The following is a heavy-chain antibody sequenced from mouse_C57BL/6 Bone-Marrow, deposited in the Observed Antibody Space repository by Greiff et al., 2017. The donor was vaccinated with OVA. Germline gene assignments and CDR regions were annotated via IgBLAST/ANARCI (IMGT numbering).Heavy chain of an antibody. CDR1: GFTFSDAW. CDR3: TRHYDFAY. J-gene: IGHJ3*01. Sequence: EVQLQESGGGLVQPGGSMKLSCAASGFTFSDAWMDWVRQSPEKGLEWVAEIRNKANNLATYNAESVKGRFTISRDDSKSSVYLQMNSLRAEDTGIYYCTRHYDFAYWGQGTLVTVSA. D-gene: IGHD2-4*01. CDR2: IRNKANNLAT. V-gene: IGHV6-6*01.